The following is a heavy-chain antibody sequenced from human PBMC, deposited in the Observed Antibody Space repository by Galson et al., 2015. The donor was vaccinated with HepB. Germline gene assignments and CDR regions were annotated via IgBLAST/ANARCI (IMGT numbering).Heavy chain of an antibody. Sequence: SCKASGYTFTSYGISWVRQAPGQGLEWMGWISAYNGNTNYAQKLQGRVTMTTDTSTSTAYMELRSLISDDTAVYYCARDQVTMVRGVIMRWGYWVQGTLLTVSS. CDR3: ARDQVTMVRGVIMRWGY. CDR1: GYTFTSYG. D-gene: IGHD3-10*01. CDR2: ISAYNGNT. V-gene: IGHV1-18*01. J-gene: IGHJ4*02.